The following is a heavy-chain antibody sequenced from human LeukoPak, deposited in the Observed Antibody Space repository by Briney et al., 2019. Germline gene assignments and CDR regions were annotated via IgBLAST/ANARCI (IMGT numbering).Heavy chain of an antibody. D-gene: IGHD6-13*01. CDR2: IYYSGST. CDR1: GGSISSSSYY. CDR3: ARRIRDSSSWAYFDY. Sequence: SETLSLTCTVSGGSISSSSYYWGWIRQPPGTGLEWDGSIYYSGSTYYNPSLESPVTISLDPSKNQFSLKLSSVPAADTAVYYCARRIRDSSSWAYFDYWGQGTLVTVSS. J-gene: IGHJ4*02. V-gene: IGHV4-39*01.